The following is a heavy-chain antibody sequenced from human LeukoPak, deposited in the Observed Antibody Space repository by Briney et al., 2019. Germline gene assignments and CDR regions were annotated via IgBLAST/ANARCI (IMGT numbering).Heavy chain of an antibody. CDR1: GASISGSY. V-gene: IGHV4-59*01. CDR2: IRYSGST. D-gene: IGHD4-11*01. CDR3: ARGAFSNYVYFDY. Sequence: SETLSLTCTVSGASISGSYWSWIRQPPGKGLECIGYIRYSGSTNYAPSLRSRLTISVDTSKNQFSLKLSSVTAADTAVYYCARGAFSNYVYFDYWGQGTLLTVSS. J-gene: IGHJ4*02.